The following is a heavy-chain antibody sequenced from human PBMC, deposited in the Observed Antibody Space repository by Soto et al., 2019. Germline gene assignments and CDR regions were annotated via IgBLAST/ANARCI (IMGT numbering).Heavy chain of an antibody. CDR2: IYYSGST. Sequence: ETLSLTCSVSGGSISSYYSSWFRQPPGKGLEWIGYIYYSGSTNYNPSLKSRVTISVDTSKNQFSLKLSSVTAADTAVYYCARGWGYYDILTGYYIPYYYYYMDVWGKGTTVTVSS. V-gene: IGHV4-59*08. D-gene: IGHD3-9*01. CDR3: ARGWGYYDILTGYYIPYYYYYMDV. CDR1: GGSISSYY. J-gene: IGHJ6*03.